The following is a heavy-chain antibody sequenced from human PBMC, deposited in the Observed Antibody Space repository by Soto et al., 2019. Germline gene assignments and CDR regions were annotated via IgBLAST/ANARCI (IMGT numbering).Heavy chain of an antibody. D-gene: IGHD1-20*01. Sequence: PSETLSLTCTVSGGSISSGGYYWSWIRQHPEKGLEWIGYIYYTGSTYYNPSLKSRVTMSVDTSKNQFSLKLSSVTAADTAVYYCATVGGNWNYVDHWGQGTLVTVPS. J-gene: IGHJ4*02. CDR1: GGSISSGGYY. CDR2: IYYTGST. CDR3: ATVGGNWNYVDH. V-gene: IGHV4-31*03.